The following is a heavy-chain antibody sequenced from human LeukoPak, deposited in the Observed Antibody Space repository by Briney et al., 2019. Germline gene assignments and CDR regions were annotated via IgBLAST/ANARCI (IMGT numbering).Heavy chain of an antibody. CDR3: ARISHWNVLA. V-gene: IGHV3-7*01. J-gene: IGHJ5*02. Sequence: GGSLRLSCAASGFTFSNAWMSWVRQAPGKGLEWVANIKQDGSEKYYVDSVKGRFTISRDNAKNSLYLQMNSLRAEDTAVYYCARISHWNVLAWGQGTLVTVSS. D-gene: IGHD1-1*01. CDR1: GFTFSNAW. CDR2: IKQDGSEK.